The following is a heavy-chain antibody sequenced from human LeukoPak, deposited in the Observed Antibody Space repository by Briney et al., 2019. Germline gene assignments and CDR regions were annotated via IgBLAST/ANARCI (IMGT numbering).Heavy chain of an antibody. CDR3: ARVQGGHQAPKGSRVRPYYYYMDV. D-gene: IGHD1-26*01. CDR2: IYYSGST. V-gene: IGHV4-59*12. Sequence: PSETLSLTCTVSGGSISSYYWSWIRQPPGKGLEWIGYIYYSGSTNYNPSLKSRVTISVDTSKNQFSLKLSSVTAADTAVYYCARVQGGHQAPKGSRVRPYYYYMDVWGKGTTVTISS. J-gene: IGHJ6*03. CDR1: GGSISSYY.